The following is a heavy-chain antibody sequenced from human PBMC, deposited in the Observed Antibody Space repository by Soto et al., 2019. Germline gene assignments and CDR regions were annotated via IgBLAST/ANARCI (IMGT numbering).Heavy chain of an antibody. CDR1: GFTFSSYS. CDR2: ISSSSSYI. Sequence: EVQLVESGGGLVKPGGSLRLSCAASGFTFSSYSMNWVRQAPGKGLEWVSSISSSSSYIYYADSVKGRFTISRDNAKNSLYLQMNSLRAEDTAVYYFARDKGVEMATILWFDPWGQGTLVTVSS. V-gene: IGHV3-21*01. J-gene: IGHJ5*02. CDR3: ARDKGVEMATILWFDP. D-gene: IGHD5-12*01.